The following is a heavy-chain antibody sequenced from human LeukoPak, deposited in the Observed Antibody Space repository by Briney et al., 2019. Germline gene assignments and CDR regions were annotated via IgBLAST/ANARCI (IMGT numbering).Heavy chain of an antibody. Sequence: GGSLRLSCAASGFTFSSYGMHWVRQAPGKGLEWVAVIWYDGSNKYYADSVKGRFTISRDNSKNTLYLQMNSLRAEDTAVYYCARDPTPAAGHQGESYWGQGTLVTVSS. D-gene: IGHD6-13*01. V-gene: IGHV3-33*01. CDR3: ARDPTPAAGHQGESY. CDR1: GFTFSSYG. CDR2: IWYDGSNK. J-gene: IGHJ4*02.